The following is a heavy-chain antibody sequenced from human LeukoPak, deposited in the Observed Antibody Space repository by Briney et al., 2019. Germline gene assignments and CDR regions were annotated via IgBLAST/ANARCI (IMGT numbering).Heavy chain of an antibody. CDR2: INTNTGNP. Sequence: ASVKVSCKASGGTFSSYAISWVRQAPGQGLEWMGWINTNTGNPTYAQGFTGRFVFSLDTSVSTAYLQISSLQAEDTAVYYCARSNNDGDYLGVGFDYWGQGTLVTVSS. CDR1: GGTFSSYA. J-gene: IGHJ4*02. D-gene: IGHD4-17*01. V-gene: IGHV7-4-1*02. CDR3: ARSNNDGDYLGVGFDY.